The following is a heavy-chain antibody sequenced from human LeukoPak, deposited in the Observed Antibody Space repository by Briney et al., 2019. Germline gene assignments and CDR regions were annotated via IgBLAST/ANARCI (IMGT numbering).Heavy chain of an antibody. CDR1: DYTFTTYG. CDR3: ARDQMVGSYYGYFRH. V-gene: IGHV1-18*01. Sequence: ASVKVSCKASDYTFTTYGISWVRQAPGQGLEWMGWISAYNGNTKYAQKLQGRVTMTTDTSTRTAYMELKSLRSDDTAMYYCARDQMVGSYYGYFRHWGQGTLVTVSS. J-gene: IGHJ1*01. D-gene: IGHD1-26*01. CDR2: ISAYNGNT.